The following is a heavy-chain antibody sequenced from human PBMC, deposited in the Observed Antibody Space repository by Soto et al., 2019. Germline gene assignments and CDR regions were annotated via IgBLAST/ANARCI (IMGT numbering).Heavy chain of an antibody. CDR3: VRSRQMESGNDYGLDV. V-gene: IGHV4-30-4*01. Sequence: QVQLQESGSGLVKPSQSLSLTCTVSGVSLNTADTWWSWIRQSPGKGLEFIGYYHSGGSTYYDASFRSRVIISADASNSQFSLKLSPVTVADTAVYFCVRSRQMESGNDYGLDVWSQGTTVTVSS. J-gene: IGHJ6*02. CDR1: GVSLNTADTW. D-gene: IGHD1-1*01. CDR2: YHSGGST.